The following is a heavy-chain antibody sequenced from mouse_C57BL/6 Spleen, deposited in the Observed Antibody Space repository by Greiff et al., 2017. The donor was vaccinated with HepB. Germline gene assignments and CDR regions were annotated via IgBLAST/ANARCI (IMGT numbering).Heavy chain of an antibody. J-gene: IGHJ3*01. Sequence: QVQLQQPGAELVKPGASVKLSCKAYGYTFTSYWMQWVKQRPGQGLEWIGEIDPSDSYTNYNQKFKGKATLTVDTSSSTAYMQLSSLTSEDSAVYYCARTTTVDTWFAYWGQGTLVTVSA. V-gene: IGHV1-50*01. CDR2: IDPSDSYT. CDR3: ARTTTVDTWFAY. D-gene: IGHD1-1*01. CDR1: GYTFTSYW.